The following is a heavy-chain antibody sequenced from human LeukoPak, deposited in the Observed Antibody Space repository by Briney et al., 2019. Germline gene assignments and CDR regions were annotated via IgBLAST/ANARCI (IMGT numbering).Heavy chain of an antibody. CDR3: ARATSSNWNDGVTFDY. CDR2: IYTSGST. J-gene: IGHJ4*02. Sequence: PSETLSLTCTVSGGSISSYYWSWIRQPAGKGLERIGRIYTSGSTNYNPSLKSRVTMSVDTSKNQFSLKLSSVTAADTAVYYCARATSSNWNDGVTFDYWGQGTLVTVSS. CDR1: GGSISSYY. D-gene: IGHD1-1*01. V-gene: IGHV4-4*07.